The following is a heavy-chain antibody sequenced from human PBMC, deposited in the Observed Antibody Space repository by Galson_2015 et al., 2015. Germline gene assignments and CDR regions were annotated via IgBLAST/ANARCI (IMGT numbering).Heavy chain of an antibody. D-gene: IGHD3-3*02. CDR2: TYFRSKWYN. J-gene: IGHJ3*02. Sequence: CAISGDSVSSNSAAWNWIRQSPSRGLEWLGRTYFRSKWYNDFAVSVKSRITINPDTSKNQFSLQLNSVTPEDTAVYYCARDTPAFQRNDAFDIWGQGTKVTVSS. V-gene: IGHV6-1*01. CDR1: GDSVSSNSAA. CDR3: ARDTPAFQRNDAFDI.